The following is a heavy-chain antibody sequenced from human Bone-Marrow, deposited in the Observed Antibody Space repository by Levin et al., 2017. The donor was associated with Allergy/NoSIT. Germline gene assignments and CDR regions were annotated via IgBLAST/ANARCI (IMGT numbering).Heavy chain of an antibody. CDR1: GFTFDRYA. J-gene: IGHJ4*02. CDR3: AQDAYSVCYT. Sequence: GESLKISCVASGFTFDRYALSWVRQAPGKGLEWVSGISGGGARTKYADSVEGRFTISRDNADKMLYLQMNSLRVEDTAIYYCAQDAYSVCYTWGQETLVTVAS. CDR2: ISGGGART. D-gene: IGHD2-8*01. V-gene: IGHV3-23*01.